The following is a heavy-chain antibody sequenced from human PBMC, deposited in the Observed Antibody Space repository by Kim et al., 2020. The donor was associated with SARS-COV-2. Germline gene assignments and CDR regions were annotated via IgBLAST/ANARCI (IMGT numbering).Heavy chain of an antibody. CDR2: IYYSGST. Sequence: SETLSLTCTVSGGSISSYYWSWIRQPPGKGLEWIGYIYYSGSTNYNPSLKSRVTISVDTSKNQFSLKLSSVTAADTAVYYCAREVFSGHYYGSGSYWGRGAFDIWGQGTMVTVSS. CDR3: AREVFSGHYYGSGSYWGRGAFDI. J-gene: IGHJ3*02. CDR1: GGSISSYY. V-gene: IGHV4-59*01. D-gene: IGHD3-10*01.